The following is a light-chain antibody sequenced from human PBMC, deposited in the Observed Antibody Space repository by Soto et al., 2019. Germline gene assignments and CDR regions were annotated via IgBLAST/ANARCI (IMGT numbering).Light chain of an antibody. CDR1: QSVSSSY. CDR3: QQYGSSLL. V-gene: IGKV3-20*01. J-gene: IGKJ4*01. CDR2: GAS. Sequence: EIGLTQSPGTLSLSPGERATLSCRASQSVSSSYLAGYQPKPGQAPRLLIYGASSKATGIPDRLGGSGSGTDVTLTISRLEPEDFAVYYCQQYGSSLLFGGGTKVEIK.